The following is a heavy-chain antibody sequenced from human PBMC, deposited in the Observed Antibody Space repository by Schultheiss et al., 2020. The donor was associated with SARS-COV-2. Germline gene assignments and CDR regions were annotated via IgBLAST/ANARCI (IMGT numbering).Heavy chain of an antibody. V-gene: IGHV3-74*01. J-gene: IGHJ3*02. D-gene: IGHD3-3*01. Sequence: GGSLRLSCTASGFTFSSSWMHWVRQAPGKGLVWVSRINSDGSSTSYADSVKGRFTISRDNAKNTLYLQMNSLRAEDTAVYYCANAFGVVILYAFDIWGQGTMVTVSS. CDR3: ANAFGVVILYAFDI. CDR1: GFTFSSSW. CDR2: INSDGSST.